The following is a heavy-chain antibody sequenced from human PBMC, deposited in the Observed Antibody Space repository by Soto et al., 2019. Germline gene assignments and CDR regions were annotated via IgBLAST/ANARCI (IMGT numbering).Heavy chain of an antibody. J-gene: IGHJ6*02. CDR1: GGSFSGYY. D-gene: IGHD4-4*01. CDR3: ARVLYSNYGGSYCYYGMDV. CDR2: INHSGST. Sequence: QVQLQQWGAGLLKPSETLSLTCAVYGGSFSGYYWSWIRQPPGKGLEWIGEINHSGSTNYNPSLKSRVTISVDTSKNQFSLKLSSVTAADTAVYYCARVLYSNYGGSYCYYGMDVWGQGTTVTVSS. V-gene: IGHV4-34*01.